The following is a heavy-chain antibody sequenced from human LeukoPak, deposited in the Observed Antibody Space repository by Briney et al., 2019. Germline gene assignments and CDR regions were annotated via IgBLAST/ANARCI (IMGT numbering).Heavy chain of an antibody. Sequence: PGGSLRLSCAASGFTFSSYEMNWVRQAPGKGLEWVSYISSSGSSIYYADSVKGRFTISRDNAKNSLYLQMNSLRAEDTAVYYCARDPRCSSMSCYRLSFYGMDVWGQGTTVTVSS. V-gene: IGHV3-48*03. CDR1: GFTFSSYE. CDR3: ARDPRCSSMSCYRLSFYGMDV. D-gene: IGHD2-2*01. J-gene: IGHJ6*02. CDR2: ISSSGSSI.